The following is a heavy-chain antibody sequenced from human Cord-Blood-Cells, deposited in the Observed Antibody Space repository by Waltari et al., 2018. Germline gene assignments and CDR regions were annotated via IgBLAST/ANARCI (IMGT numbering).Heavy chain of an antibody. V-gene: IGHV3-7*01. CDR2: IKQDGSEK. CDR1: GFTFSSYW. CDR3: ARDAEMYGMDV. J-gene: IGHJ6*02. Sequence: EVQLVESGGGLVQPGGSLRLSCAASGFTFSSYWMGWVRRAPGKGREWVANIKQDGSEKYYVDSVKGRFTISRDNAKNSLYLQMNSLRAEDTAVYYCARDAEMYGMDVWGQGTTVTVSS.